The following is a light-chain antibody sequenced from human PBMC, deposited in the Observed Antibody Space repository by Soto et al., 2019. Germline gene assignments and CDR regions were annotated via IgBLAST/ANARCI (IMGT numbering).Light chain of an antibody. CDR1: DIVTASY. CDR2: GAS. J-gene: IGKJ2*01. Sequence: DIVLTQSPGSLSLSPGERATLSCRASDIVTASYIAWYQHKPGQAPRLLITGASTRVAGIPGRFSGSGSGTDFTLTIDRLEPEDLAVYYCLQYGSSPSSFGPGTKVDIK. CDR3: LQYGSSPSS. V-gene: IGKV3-20*01.